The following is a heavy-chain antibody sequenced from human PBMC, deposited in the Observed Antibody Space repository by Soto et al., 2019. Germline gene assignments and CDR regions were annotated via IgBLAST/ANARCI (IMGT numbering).Heavy chain of an antibody. D-gene: IGHD2-21*02. Sequence: LRLSCAASGFTFDDYAMHWVRQAPGEGLEWVSGISWNSGSIGYADSVKGRFTISRDNAKNSLYLQMNSLRAEDTALYYCAKDPRDPFDYWGQGTLVTVSS. J-gene: IGHJ4*02. CDR2: ISWNSGSI. CDR3: AKDPRDPFDY. V-gene: IGHV3-9*01. CDR1: GFTFDDYA.